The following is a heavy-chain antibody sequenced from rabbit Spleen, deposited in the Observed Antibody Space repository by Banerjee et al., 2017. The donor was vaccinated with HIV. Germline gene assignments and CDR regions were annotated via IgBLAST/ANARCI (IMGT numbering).Heavy chain of an antibody. CDR2: IYTSISNTT. CDR3: ARGVVSYGYANSL. D-gene: IGHD6-1*01. V-gene: IGHV1S40*01. Sequence: QSLEESGGGLVQPEESLTLTCKAAGFDFSNNYFMCWVRQAPGKGLEWIACIYTSISNTTYYATWAKGRFTISKTSSTTVTLQMTSLTAADTATYFCARGVVSYGYANSLWGQGTLVTVS. J-gene: IGHJ3*01. CDR1: GFDFSNNYF.